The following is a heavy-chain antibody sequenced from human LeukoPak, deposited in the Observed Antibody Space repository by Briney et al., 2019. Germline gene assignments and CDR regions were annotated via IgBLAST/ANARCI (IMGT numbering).Heavy chain of an antibody. D-gene: IGHD2/OR15-2a*01. CDR2: IYHSGST. Sequence: PSETLSLTCAVSGGSISSGGYSWSWIRQPQGTGLDWVGYIYHSGSTYYNPSLKRRITISVDRSKNQFSLKLSSVTAADTAVYYCARADVNRSGFDYWGQGTLVTVSS. CDR1: GGSISSGGYS. J-gene: IGHJ4*02. V-gene: IGHV4-30-2*01. CDR3: ARADVNRSGFDY.